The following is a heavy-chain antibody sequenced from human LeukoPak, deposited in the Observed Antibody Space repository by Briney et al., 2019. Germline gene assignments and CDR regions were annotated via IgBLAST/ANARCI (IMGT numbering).Heavy chain of an antibody. CDR1: GGSISSGDYY. V-gene: IGHV4-30-4*01. J-gene: IGHJ4*02. D-gene: IGHD2-2*01. CDR2: IYYSGST. CDR3: ARRAPSSTRTNNNFDY. Sequence: SQTLSLTCTVSGGSISSGDYYWSWIRQPPGKGLEWIGYIYYSGSTYYNPSLKSRVTISVDTSKNQFSLKLSSVTAADTAVYYCARRAPSSTRTNNNFDYWGQGTLVTVSS.